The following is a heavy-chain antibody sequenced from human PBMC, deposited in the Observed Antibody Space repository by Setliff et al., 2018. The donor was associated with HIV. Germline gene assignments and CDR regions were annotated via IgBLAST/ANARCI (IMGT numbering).Heavy chain of an antibody. CDR3: ARAKNSSGYYFKVWGLGVFDF. J-gene: IGHJ4*02. CDR1: GYSISSGYY. D-gene: IGHD3-22*01. Sequence: SETLSLTCAVSGYSISSGYYWGWIRQPPGKGLEWIGSIYHSGSTYYNPSLKSRVTISVDTSKNQFSLKLSSVTAADTAVYYCARAKNSSGYYFKVWGLGVFDFWGQGTLVTVSS. V-gene: IGHV4-38-2*01. CDR2: IYHSGST.